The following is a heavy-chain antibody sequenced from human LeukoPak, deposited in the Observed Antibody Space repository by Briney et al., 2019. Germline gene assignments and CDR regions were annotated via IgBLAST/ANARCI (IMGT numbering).Heavy chain of an antibody. CDR3: ARGGYSSSWYEGRWRVVDY. CDR2: MNPNSGNT. D-gene: IGHD6-13*01. CDR1: GYTFTSYD. J-gene: IGHJ4*02. V-gene: IGHV1-8*01. Sequence: ASVKVSCKASGYTFTSYDINWVRQATGQGLEWMGWMNPNSGNTGYAQKFQGRVTMTRNTSISTAYMELSSLRSEDTAVYYCARGGYSSSWYEGRWRVVDYWGQGTLVTVSS.